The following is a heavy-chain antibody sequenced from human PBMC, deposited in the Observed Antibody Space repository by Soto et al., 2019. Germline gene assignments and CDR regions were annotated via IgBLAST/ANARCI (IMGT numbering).Heavy chain of an antibody. CDR1: GFTFDNYA. V-gene: IGHV3-23*01. CDR3: AKVFFFAVGTNDY. Sequence: GGSLRLSCEASGFTFDNYAMNWVRQAPGKGLEWVSGISGSGGGTYYADSVKGRFTISRDNSENTVYLEMNSLRVEDTAIYYCAKVFFFAVGTNDYWGQGTPVTVSS. D-gene: IGHD2-21*01. CDR2: ISGSGGGT. J-gene: IGHJ4*02.